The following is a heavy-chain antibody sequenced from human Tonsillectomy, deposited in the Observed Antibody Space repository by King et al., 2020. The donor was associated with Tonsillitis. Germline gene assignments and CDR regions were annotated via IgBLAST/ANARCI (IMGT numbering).Heavy chain of an antibody. D-gene: IGHD1-14*01. J-gene: IGHJ5*02. CDR2: ISSSSSYI. CDR3: ARGAQASITRRTGGGFDP. V-gene: IGHV3-21*01. Sequence: VQLVESGGGLVKPGGSLRLSCAASGFTFSSYSMNWVRQAPGKGLEWVSSISSSSSYIYYADSVKGRFTISRDNAKNSLYLQMNSLRAEDTAVYYCARGAQASITRRTGGGFDPWGQGTLVTVSS. CDR1: GFTFSSYS.